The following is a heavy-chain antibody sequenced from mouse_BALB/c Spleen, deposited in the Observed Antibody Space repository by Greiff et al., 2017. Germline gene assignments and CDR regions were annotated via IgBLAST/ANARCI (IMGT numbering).Heavy chain of an antibody. V-gene: IGHV1S41*01. CDR3: ARNYRSFDY. J-gene: IGHJ2*01. CDR1: GYTFTSYW. CDR2: IAPGSGST. D-gene: IGHD2-14*01. Sequence: DLVKPGASVKLSCKASGYTFTSYWINWIKQRPGQGLEWIGRIAPGSGSTYYNEMFKGKATLTVDTSSSTAYIQLSSLSSEDSAVYCCARNYRSFDYWGQGTTLTVSS.